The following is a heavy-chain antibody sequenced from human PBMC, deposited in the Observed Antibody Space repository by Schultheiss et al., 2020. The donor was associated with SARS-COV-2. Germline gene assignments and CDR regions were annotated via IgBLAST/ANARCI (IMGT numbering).Heavy chain of an antibody. Sequence: GGSLRLSCAASGFTFSSYSMNWVRQAPGKGLEWVAVISYDGSNKYYADSVKGRFTISRDNSKNSLYLQMNSLRDEDTAVYYCASLDTALGLGFDYWGQGTLVTVSS. CDR1: GFTFSSYS. CDR3: ASLDTALGLGFDY. CDR2: ISYDGSNK. D-gene: IGHD5-18*01. V-gene: IGHV3-30*03. J-gene: IGHJ4*02.